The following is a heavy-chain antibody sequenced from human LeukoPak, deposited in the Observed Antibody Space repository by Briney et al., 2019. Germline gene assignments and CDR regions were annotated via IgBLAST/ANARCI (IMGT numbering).Heavy chain of an antibody. CDR2: ISAYNGNT. D-gene: IGHD3-22*01. J-gene: IGHJ6*02. Sequence: ASVKVSCKASGYTFTSYGISWVRQAPGQGLEWMGWISAYNGNTNYAQKLQGRVTMTTDTSTSTAYMELRSLRSDDTAVYYCARSSPANYYDSSGYLSPFYYYYYGMDVWGQGTTVTVSS. CDR1: GYTFTSYG. V-gene: IGHV1-18*01. CDR3: ARSSPANYYDSSGYLSPFYYYYYGMDV.